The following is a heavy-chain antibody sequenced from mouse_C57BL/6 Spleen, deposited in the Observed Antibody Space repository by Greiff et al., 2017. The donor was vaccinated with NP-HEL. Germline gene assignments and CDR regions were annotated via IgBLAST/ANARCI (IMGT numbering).Heavy chain of an antibody. J-gene: IGHJ3*01. Sequence: EVQLQQSGPGLVKPSQSLSLTCSVTGYSITSGYYWNWIRQFPGNKLEWMGYISYDGSNNYNPSLKNRISITRDTSKNQFFLKLNSVTTEDTATYYCARAGNYLWFAYWGQGTLVTVSA. CDR3: ARAGNYLWFAY. CDR1: GYSITSGYY. CDR2: ISYDGSN. V-gene: IGHV3-6*01. D-gene: IGHD2-1*01.